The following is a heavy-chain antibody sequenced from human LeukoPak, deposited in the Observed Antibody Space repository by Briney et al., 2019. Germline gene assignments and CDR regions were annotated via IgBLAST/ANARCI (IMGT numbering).Heavy chain of an antibody. CDR1: GGSISSSNW. Sequence: SKTLSLTCAVSGGSISSSNWWSWVRQPPGKGLEWIGEIYHSGSTNYNPSLKSRVTISVDKSKNQFSLKLSSVTAADTAVYYCARVEEQQLVRSYYFDYWGQGTLVTVSS. J-gene: IGHJ4*02. CDR3: ARVEEQQLVRSYYFDY. V-gene: IGHV4-4*02. CDR2: IYHSGST. D-gene: IGHD6-13*01.